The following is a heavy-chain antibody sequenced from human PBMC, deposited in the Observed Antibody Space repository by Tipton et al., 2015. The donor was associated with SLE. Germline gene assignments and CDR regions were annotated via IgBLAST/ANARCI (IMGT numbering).Heavy chain of an antibody. Sequence: SLRLSCAASGFTFSSYAMHWVRQAPGKGLEYVSAISSNGGSTYYANSVKGRFTISRDNSKNTLYLQMGSLRAEDMAVYYCARGSLWGGGNHPRGMDVWGQGTTVTVSS. V-gene: IGHV3-64*01. CDR3: ARGSLWGGGNHPRGMDV. J-gene: IGHJ6*02. CDR2: ISSNGGST. D-gene: IGHD4-23*01. CDR1: GFTFSSYA.